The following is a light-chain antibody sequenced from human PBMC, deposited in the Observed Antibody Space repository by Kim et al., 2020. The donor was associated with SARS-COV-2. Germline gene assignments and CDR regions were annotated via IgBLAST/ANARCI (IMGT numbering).Light chain of an antibody. V-gene: IGKV1-6*01. J-gene: IGKJ4*01. Sequence: AIQMTQSPSSLSASVGDRVTITCRASQGIRSELGWYQQKPGKAPKLLIYTASNLQSGVPSRFSGRGSGTDFTLTISSLQPEDRATYYCLQEYSYPLTVGGGTKVDIK. CDR3: LQEYSYPLT. CDR2: TAS. CDR1: QGIRSE.